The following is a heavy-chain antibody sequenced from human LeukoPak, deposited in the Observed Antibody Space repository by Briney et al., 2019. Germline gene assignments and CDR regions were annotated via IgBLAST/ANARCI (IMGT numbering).Heavy chain of an antibody. D-gene: IGHD4-17*01. CDR2: INHSGST. CDR3: ATSDYGDYHHHDY. V-gene: IGHV4-34*08. CDR1: GGTFSGYY. J-gene: IGHJ4*02. Sequence: PSETVSLTCVVYGGTFSGYYWSWIRQPPGKGLEWIGEINHSGSTNYNPSLRSRVTISVDTSKNQFSLKLSSVTAADTAVYYCATSDYGDYHHHDYWGQGTLVTVSS.